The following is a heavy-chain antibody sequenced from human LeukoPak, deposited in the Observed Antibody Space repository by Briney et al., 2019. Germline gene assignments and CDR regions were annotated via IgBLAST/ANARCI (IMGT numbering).Heavy chain of an antibody. CDR1: GYTFSRYN. J-gene: IGHJ4*02. D-gene: IGHD5-12*01. V-gene: IGHV1-46*01. CDR3: ARDLDLYGGYVNYFDY. Sequence: GASLKGSCKASGYTFSRYNIHSVCHAPGQGLERMGEINPSGVITSSAQKFHSGVTMTRDTSTSTVYMVLSSLRSEDTAVYYCARDLDLYGGYVNYFDYWGQGTLVTVSS. CDR2: INPSGVIT.